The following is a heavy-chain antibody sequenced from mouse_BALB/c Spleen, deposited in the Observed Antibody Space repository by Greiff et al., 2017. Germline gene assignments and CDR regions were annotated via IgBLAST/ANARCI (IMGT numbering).Heavy chain of an antibody. CDR2: IWAGGST. CDR1: GFSLTSYG. V-gene: IGHV2-9*02. J-gene: IGHJ3*01. CDR3: AGDYYGGSRGCSD. D-gene: IGHD1-1*01. Sequence: VKLVESGPGLVAPSQSLSITCTVSGFSLTSYGVHWVRQPPGKGLEWLGVIWAGGSTNYNSALMSRLSISKDNSKSQVFLKMNSLQTDDTAMYYCAGDYYGGSRGCSDWGQGTLVTVAA.